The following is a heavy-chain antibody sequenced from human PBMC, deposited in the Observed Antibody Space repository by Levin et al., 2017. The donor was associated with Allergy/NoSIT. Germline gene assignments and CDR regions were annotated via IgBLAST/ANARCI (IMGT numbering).Heavy chain of an antibody. D-gene: IGHD6-13*01. V-gene: IGHV5-51*01. CDR3: ARGATADTYYAFDI. Sequence: NSGGSLRLSCKGAGYSFTSYWIAWVRRMPGKGLEWMGMVFPSDSDARYSPSFQGQVTMSADKSIRTAYLQWSSLKASDTAMYYCARGATADTYYAFDIWGQGTMVIVSS. CDR2: VFPSDSDA. J-gene: IGHJ3*02. CDR1: GYSFTSYW.